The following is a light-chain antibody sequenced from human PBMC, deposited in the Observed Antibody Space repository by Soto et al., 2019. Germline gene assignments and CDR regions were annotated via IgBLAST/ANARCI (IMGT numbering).Light chain of an antibody. V-gene: IGKV1-5*01. Sequence: DIQMTQSPSTLSASVGDRVTITCRASQSTLSWLAWYQQKPGKAPNLLIYDASSLESGVPSRFSGSGYGTEFTLTISSLQPDDFATYYCQQYNTFPSFGQGTKVDIK. CDR2: DAS. CDR3: QQYNTFPS. J-gene: IGKJ1*01. CDR1: QSTLSW.